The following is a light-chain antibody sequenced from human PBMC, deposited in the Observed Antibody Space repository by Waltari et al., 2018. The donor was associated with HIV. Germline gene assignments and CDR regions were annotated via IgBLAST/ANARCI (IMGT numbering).Light chain of an antibody. CDR3: QQYYSTPRT. Sequence: DIVMTQSPDSLVVSLGERATINCKSSQSVLYSSNNKNYLAWYQQKPGQPPKLLIYWASTRESGVPDRFSGSGSGTDFTRTISSLQAEDVAVYYCQQYYSTPRTFGQGTKLEIK. V-gene: IGKV4-1*01. CDR2: WAS. J-gene: IGKJ2*01. CDR1: QSVLYSSNNKNY.